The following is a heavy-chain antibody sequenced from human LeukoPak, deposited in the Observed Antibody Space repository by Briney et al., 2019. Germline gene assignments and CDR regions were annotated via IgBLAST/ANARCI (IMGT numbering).Heavy chain of an antibody. CDR2: IYPGVSDT. CDR1: GYSFTNYW. V-gene: IGHV5-51*01. J-gene: IGHJ4*02. D-gene: IGHD2-15*01. Sequence: GESLKISCEGSGYSFTNYWIGWVRQIPGTGLEWMGIIYPGVSDTRYSPSFQGQVTISADKSISTAYLQRSSLKASDTAMYYCARPFRGGDSCPEYWGQGTLVTVSS. CDR3: ARPFRGGDSCPEY.